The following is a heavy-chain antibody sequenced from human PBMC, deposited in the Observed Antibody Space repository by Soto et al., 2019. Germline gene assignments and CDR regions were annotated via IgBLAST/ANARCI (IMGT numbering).Heavy chain of an antibody. Sequence: SGPTLVNPTQTLTLTCTFSGFSLSTSGVGVGWIRQPPGKALEWLALIYWDDDKRYSPSLKSRLTITKDTSKNQVVLTMTNMDPVDTATYYCAYRAWRLRYYYGSGSYNWFDPWGQGTRVTVSS. J-gene: IGHJ5*02. CDR3: AYRAWRLRYYYGSGSYNWFDP. CDR1: GFSLSTSGVG. CDR2: IYWDDDK. D-gene: IGHD3-10*01. V-gene: IGHV2-5*02.